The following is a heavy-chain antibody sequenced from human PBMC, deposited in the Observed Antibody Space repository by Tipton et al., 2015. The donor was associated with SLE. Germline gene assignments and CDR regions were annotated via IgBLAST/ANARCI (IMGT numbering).Heavy chain of an antibody. CDR1: GGSISSGSYY. CDR2: IYTSGST. D-gene: IGHD1-26*01. Sequence: LRLSCTVSGGSISSGSYYWSWIRQPAGKGLEWIGRIYTSGSTNYNPSLKSRVTISVDTSKNQFSLKLSSVTAADTAVYYCARAGAGARDYYYHMDVWGKGTTVTVSS. CDR3: ARAGAGARDYYYHMDV. J-gene: IGHJ6*03. V-gene: IGHV4-61*02.